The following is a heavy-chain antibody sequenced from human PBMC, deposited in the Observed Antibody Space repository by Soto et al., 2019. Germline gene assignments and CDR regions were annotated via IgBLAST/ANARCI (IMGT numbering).Heavy chain of an antibody. CDR1: GGSISSYY. J-gene: IGHJ4*02. V-gene: IGHV4-59*01. D-gene: IGHD6-13*01. Sequence: SETLSLTCTVSGGSISSYYWSWIRQPPGKGLEWIGYIYYSGSTNYNPSLKSRVTISVDTSKNQFSLKLSSVTAADTAVYYCARENQQLGYFDYWGQGTLVTVSS. CDR2: IYYSGST. CDR3: ARENQQLGYFDY.